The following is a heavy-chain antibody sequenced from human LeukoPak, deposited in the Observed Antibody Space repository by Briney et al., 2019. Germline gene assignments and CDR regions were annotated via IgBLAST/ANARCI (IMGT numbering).Heavy chain of an antibody. Sequence: SETLSLTCTVSGDSISSTGCWTWVRQPPGEGLEWIGEVYHSGATNYNPSLKSRVTMSVDKSKNQFSLKVNSVTAADTAVYYCARDPQADYYDSSGYSHWGQGTLVTVSS. CDR3: ARDPQADYYDSSGYSH. J-gene: IGHJ4*02. D-gene: IGHD3-22*01. CDR1: GDSISSTGC. V-gene: IGHV4-4*02. CDR2: VYHSGAT.